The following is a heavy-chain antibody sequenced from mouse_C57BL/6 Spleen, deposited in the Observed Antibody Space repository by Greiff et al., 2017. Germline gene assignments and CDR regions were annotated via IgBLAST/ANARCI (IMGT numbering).Heavy chain of an antibody. D-gene: IGHD2-4*01. CDR1: GYTFTTYP. J-gene: IGHJ2*01. CDR3: AIIYYDENFDY. V-gene: IGHV1-47*01. CDR2: FHPYNDDT. Sequence: VKLVESGAELVKPGASVKMSCKASGYTFTTYPIEWMKQNHGKSLEWIGNFHPYNDDTKYNEKFKGKATLTVEKSSSTVYLELSRLTSDDSAVYYCAIIYYDENFDYWGQGTTLTVSS.